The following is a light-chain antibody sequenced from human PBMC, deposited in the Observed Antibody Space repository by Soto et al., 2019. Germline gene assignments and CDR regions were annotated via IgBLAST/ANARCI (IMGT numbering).Light chain of an antibody. CDR3: QQYNSYWT. CDR1: QNIGGW. Sequence: EIQMTQSPSTLSASVGDRVTITCRASQNIGGWLAWYQQKPGKAPKFLIFDASSLESGVPSRFSGSGSGTEFTLTISSLQPDDFATYYCQQYNSYWTFGQGTKV. V-gene: IGKV1-5*01. CDR2: DAS. J-gene: IGKJ1*01.